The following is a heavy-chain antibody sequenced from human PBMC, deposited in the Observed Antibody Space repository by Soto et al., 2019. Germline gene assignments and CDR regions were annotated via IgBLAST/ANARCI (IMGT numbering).Heavy chain of an antibody. J-gene: IGHJ6*02. CDR1: GGSISSYY. Sequence: SSETLSLTCTVSGGSISSYYWSWIRQPPGKGLEWIGYIYYSGSTNYNPSLKSRVTISVDTSKNQFSLKLSSVTAADTAVYYCARQGDYDFWSGYSMDVWGQGTTVTVSS. CDR3: ARQGDYDFWSGYSMDV. D-gene: IGHD3-3*01. V-gene: IGHV4-59*01. CDR2: IYYSGST.